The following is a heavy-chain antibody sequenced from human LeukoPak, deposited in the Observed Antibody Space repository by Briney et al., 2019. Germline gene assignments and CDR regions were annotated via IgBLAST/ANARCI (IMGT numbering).Heavy chain of an antibody. CDR3: ARDLPYYDFWSGYPDY. V-gene: IGHV3-30*03. Sequence: GGSLRLSCAASGFTFSSYGMHWVRQAPGKGLEWVAVISYDGSNKYYADSVKDRFTISRDNSKNTLYLQMNSLRAEDTAVYYCARDLPYYDFWSGYPDYWGQGTLVTVSS. J-gene: IGHJ4*02. D-gene: IGHD3-3*01. CDR1: GFTFSSYG. CDR2: ISYDGSNK.